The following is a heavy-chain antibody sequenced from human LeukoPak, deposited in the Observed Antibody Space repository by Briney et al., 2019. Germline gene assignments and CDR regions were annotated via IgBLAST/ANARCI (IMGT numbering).Heavy chain of an antibody. CDR1: GGSISSYY. V-gene: IGHV4-59*01. J-gene: IGHJ4*02. Sequence: SETLSLTRTVSGGSISSYYWSWIRQPPGKGLEWIGYIYYSGSTNYNPSLKSRVTISVDTSKNQFPLKLSSVTAADTAVYYCARERSSSWYGLEVWGQGTLVTVSS. CDR3: ARERSSSWYGLEV. CDR2: IYYSGST. D-gene: IGHD6-13*01.